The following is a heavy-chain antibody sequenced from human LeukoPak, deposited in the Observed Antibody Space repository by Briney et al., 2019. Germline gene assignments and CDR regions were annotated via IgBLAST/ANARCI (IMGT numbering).Heavy chain of an antibody. CDR3: ARGSGVLWFGEFYNFDY. D-gene: IGHD3-10*01. CDR2: INHSGST. Sequence: PSETLSLTCAVYGGSFSAFYCSWIRQPPGKELGWIGEINHSGSTNYTPSLKSRVTISVDTSKSQFSLKLSSVSAADTAVHYCARGSGVLWFGEFYNFDYWGQGTLVTVSS. V-gene: IGHV4-34*01. J-gene: IGHJ4*02. CDR1: GGSFSAFY.